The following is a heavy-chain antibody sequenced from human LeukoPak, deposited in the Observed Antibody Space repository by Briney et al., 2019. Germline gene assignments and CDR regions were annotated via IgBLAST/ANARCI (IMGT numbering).Heavy chain of an antibody. V-gene: IGHV4-39*01. J-gene: IGHJ4*02. CDR2: IYYSGST. Sequence: PSETLSLTCTVSGGSISSSSYYWGWIRQPPGKGLEWIGSIYYSGSTYYNPSLKSRVTISVDTSKNQFSLKLSSVTAADTAVYYCARILLNIVVVPAARWRGHFDYWGQGTLVTVSS. CDR1: GGSISSSSYY. CDR3: ARILLNIVVVPAARWRGHFDY. D-gene: IGHD2-2*01.